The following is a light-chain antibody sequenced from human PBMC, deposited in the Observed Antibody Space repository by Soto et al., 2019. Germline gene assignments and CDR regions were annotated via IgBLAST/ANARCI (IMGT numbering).Light chain of an antibody. CDR1: QSVSSY. CDR2: DAS. V-gene: IGKV3-11*01. Sequence: EIVLTQSPATLSLSPGERATLSCRASQSVSSYLAWYQQKPGQAPRLLIYDASNRATGIPARFSGSGSGTDFTLTLSSLEPEDFAVSYCQQRSNWLFTFGPGTKVDIK. CDR3: QQRSNWLFT. J-gene: IGKJ3*01.